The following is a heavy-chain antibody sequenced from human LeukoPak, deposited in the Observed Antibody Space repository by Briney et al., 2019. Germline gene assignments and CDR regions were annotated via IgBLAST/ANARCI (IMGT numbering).Heavy chain of an antibody. CDR1: GYTFTGYY. D-gene: IGHD1-26*01. CDR3: ARDLGGSYGWVAFDI. CDR2: INPNSGGT. Sequence: ASVKVSCKASGYTFTGYYMDWVRQAPGQGLEWMGWINPNSGGTNYAQKFQGRVTMTRDTSISTAYMELSRLRSDDTAVYYCARDLGGSYGWVAFDIWGQGTMVTVSS. J-gene: IGHJ3*02. V-gene: IGHV1-2*02.